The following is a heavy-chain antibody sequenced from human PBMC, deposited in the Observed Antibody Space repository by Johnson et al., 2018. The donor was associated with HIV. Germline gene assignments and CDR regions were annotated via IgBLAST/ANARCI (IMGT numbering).Heavy chain of an antibody. CDR3: TKESGGSGSYYIGDMGDAFDI. V-gene: IGHV3-66*01. J-gene: IGHJ3*02. Sequence: VQLVESGGGLVQPGGSLRLSCVVSGFTFRSYWMTWVRQAPGKGLEWVSVIYSGGSTYYADSVKGRFTISRDNSKNTLYLQMNSLKTEDTAVYYCTKESGGSGSYYIGDMGDAFDIWGPGTMVTVSS. CDR2: IYSGGST. CDR1: GFTFRSYW. D-gene: IGHD3-10*01.